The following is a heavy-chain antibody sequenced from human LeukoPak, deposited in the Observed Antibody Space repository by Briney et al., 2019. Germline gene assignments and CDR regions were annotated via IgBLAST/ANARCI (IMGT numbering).Heavy chain of an antibody. CDR1: GGSISSYY. D-gene: IGHD3-10*01. V-gene: IGHV4-59*08. Sequence: PSQTLSLTCTVSGGSISSYYWSWIRQPPGKGLEWIGYIYYSGSTNYNPSLKSRVTISVDTSKNQFSLKLSSVTAADTAVYYCARQTTMVRGVTTYYFDYWSQGTLVTVSS. CDR2: IYYSGST. CDR3: ARQTTMVRGVTTYYFDY. J-gene: IGHJ4*02.